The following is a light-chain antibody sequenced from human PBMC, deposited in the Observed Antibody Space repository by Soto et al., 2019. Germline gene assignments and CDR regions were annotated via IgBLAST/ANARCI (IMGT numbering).Light chain of an antibody. Sequence: MTPSPSTLSASVGARVTITCRASQSISSWLAWYQQKPGKAPKLLIYKASSLESGVPSRFSGSGSGTEFTLTISSLQPDDFATYYCQQYNSYWTFGQGTKVDIK. CDR1: QSISSW. CDR3: QQYNSYWT. CDR2: KAS. V-gene: IGKV1-5*03. J-gene: IGKJ1*01.